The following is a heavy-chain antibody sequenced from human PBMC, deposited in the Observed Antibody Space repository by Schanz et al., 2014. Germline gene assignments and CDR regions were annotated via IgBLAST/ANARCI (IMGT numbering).Heavy chain of an antibody. Sequence: QVQLVQSGAEVKKPGSSVKVSCKASGDTFRSYTINWVRHAPGQGLEWMGRINPNSGGTNYAQKFQGRVTMTRDTSISTAYMELSSLRSDDTAVYYCARELRLEYYFDYWGQGTLVTVSS. V-gene: IGHV1-2*02. J-gene: IGHJ4*02. CDR1: GDTFRSYT. CDR2: INPNSGGT. D-gene: IGHD4-17*01. CDR3: ARELRLEYYFDY.